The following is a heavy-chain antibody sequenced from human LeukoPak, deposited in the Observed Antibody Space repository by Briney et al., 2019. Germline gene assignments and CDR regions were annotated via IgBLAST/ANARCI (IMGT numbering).Heavy chain of an antibody. V-gene: IGHV3-30*18. CDR2: ISYDGSNK. CDR1: GFTFSDYG. J-gene: IGHJ6*02. Sequence: GRSLRLSCAASGFTFSDYGMHCVRLAPGKGLEWVAVISYDGSNKYYADSVRGRFTISRDNSKNTLYLQMNSLRADDTAVYYCAKNLAVSGYYYYGMDVWGQGTTVTVSS. CDR3: AKNLAVSGYYYYGMDV. D-gene: IGHD6-19*01.